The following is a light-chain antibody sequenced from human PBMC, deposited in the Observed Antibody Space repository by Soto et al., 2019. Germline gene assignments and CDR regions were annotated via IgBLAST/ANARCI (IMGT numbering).Light chain of an antibody. Sequence: SYELTQPPSVSVAPGQTARITCGGNNIGSKSVHWCQQKPGQAPVLVVYDDGDRPSGIPERFSGSNSGNTATLTISRVEAGDEADYYCQVWGSTSDHYVFGTGTKLTVL. CDR2: DDG. J-gene: IGLJ1*01. CDR3: QVWGSTSDHYV. V-gene: IGLV3-21*02. CDR1: NIGSKS.